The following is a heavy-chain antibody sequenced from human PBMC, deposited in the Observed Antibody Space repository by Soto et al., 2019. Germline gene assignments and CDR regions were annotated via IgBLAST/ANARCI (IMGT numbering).Heavy chain of an antibody. CDR2: INPSGGST. Sequence: QVQLVQSGAEVKKPGASVKVSCKASGYTFTSYYMHWVRQAPGQGLEWMGIINPSGGSTSYAQKSQXXVXMXXDTSTGTVYMELSSLGSEDTAVYYCARDSGSYDDYWGQGTLVTVSS. CDR3: ARDSGSYDDY. J-gene: IGHJ4*02. V-gene: IGHV1-46*01. D-gene: IGHD1-26*01. CDR1: GYTFTSYY.